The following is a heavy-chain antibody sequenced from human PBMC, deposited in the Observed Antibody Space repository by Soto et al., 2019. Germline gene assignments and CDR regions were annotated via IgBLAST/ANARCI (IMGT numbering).Heavy chain of an antibody. D-gene: IGHD2-15*01. CDR2: IYVGDSET. CDR3: ASQYCTSSSCYFDY. J-gene: IGHJ4*02. Sequence: PGESLKISFKGSGNSFTSHWIGWVRQMPGKGLEWMGIIYVGDSETRYSPPFQGQVTISADKSISTAYLQWSSLKASDAAMYYCASQYCTSSSCYFDYWGQGTLVTVSS. CDR1: GNSFTSHW. V-gene: IGHV5-51*01.